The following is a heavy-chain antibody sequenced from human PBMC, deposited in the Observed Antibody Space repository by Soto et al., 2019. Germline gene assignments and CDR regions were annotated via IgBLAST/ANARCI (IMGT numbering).Heavy chain of an antibody. J-gene: IGHJ4*02. CDR3: ARAALTTLDFATLY. Sequence: GAAVKVSCKACRYTFTDYYVHWGRESPGQGLAWMRWFNANSGHTKSPQKFQARVIMTRDTSISTVYMEFRRLTSDDTAVSSFARAALTTLDFATLYWGQGTQVTVSS. CDR2: FNANSGHT. D-gene: IGHD1-1*01. V-gene: IGHV1-2*02. CDR1: RYTFTDYY.